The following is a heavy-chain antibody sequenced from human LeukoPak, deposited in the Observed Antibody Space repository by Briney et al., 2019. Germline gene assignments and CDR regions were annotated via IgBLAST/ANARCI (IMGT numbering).Heavy chain of an antibody. CDR2: ISCDGSNI. V-gene: IGHV3-30*18. D-gene: IGHD2/OR15-2a*01. J-gene: IGHJ6*02. CDR3: AKDLSGLMDV. CDR1: GFTFSSYG. Sequence: PGRSLRLSCAASGFTFSSYGMHWVRQAPGKGLEWVAVISCDGSNIYYADSVKGRFTISRDNSKNTLYLQMNSLRAEDTAVYYCAKDLSGLMDVWGQGTTVTVSS.